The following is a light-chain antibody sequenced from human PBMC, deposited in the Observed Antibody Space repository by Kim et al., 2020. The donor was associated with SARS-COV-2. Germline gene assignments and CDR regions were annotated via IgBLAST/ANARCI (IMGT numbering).Light chain of an antibody. CDR2: YDS. CDR3: QVWDSSSDHPYV. V-gene: IGLV3-21*04. CDR1: NIGSKS. J-gene: IGLJ1*01. Sequence: SYELTPPPSVSVAPGKTARLTCGGNNIGSKSVHWYQQKPGQAPVLVIYYDSDRPSGIPERSSGSNSGNTPTLTISRVAAGDEADYYCQVWDSSSDHPYV.